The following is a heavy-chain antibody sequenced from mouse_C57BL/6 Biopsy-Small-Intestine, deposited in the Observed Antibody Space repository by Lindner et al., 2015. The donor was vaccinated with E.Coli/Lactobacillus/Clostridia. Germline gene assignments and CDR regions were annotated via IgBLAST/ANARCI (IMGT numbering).Heavy chain of an antibody. D-gene: IGHD6-2*01. CDR2: ISAYNGNT. Sequence: SVKVSCKASGYTFTGYGISWVRQAPGQGLEWMGWISAYNGNTNYAQKVQDRVTLTTDTSANTAYMELRRLRSDDTAVYYCARESLAAGLDVWGQGTTVNVTS. CDR3: ARESLAAGLDV. V-gene: IGHV1S26*01. J-gene: IGHJ1*02. CDR1: GYTFTGYG.